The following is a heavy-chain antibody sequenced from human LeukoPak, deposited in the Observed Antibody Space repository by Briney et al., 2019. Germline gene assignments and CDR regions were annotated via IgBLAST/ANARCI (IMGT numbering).Heavy chain of an antibody. CDR3: ARAPVATPSEFDY. CDR2: ISYGAQA. V-gene: IGHV4-31*02. D-gene: IGHD5-12*01. J-gene: IGHJ4*02. Sequence: SWXRQHPGKXPXWIGYISYGAQAYYNPSLHRRVAISAHPPKNQFSLKLSSTPAADTAVYYCARAPVATPSEFDYWGQGTLVTVSS.